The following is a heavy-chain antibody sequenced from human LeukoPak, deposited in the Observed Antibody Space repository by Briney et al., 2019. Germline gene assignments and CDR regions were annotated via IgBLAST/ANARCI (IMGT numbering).Heavy chain of an antibody. J-gene: IGHJ4*02. CDR1: GGTFSSYA. V-gene: IGHV1-8*02. CDR2: MNPNSGNT. D-gene: IGHD5-12*01. CDR3: ARGSRYSGYEVDY. Sequence: ASVKVSCKASGGTFSSYAISWVRQAPGQGLEWMGWMNPNSGNTGYAQKFQGRVTMTRNTSISTAYMELSSLRSEDTAVYYCARGSRYSGYEVDYWGQGTLVTVSS.